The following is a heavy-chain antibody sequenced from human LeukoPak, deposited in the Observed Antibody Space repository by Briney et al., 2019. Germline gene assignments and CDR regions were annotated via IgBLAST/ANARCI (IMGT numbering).Heavy chain of an antibody. CDR1: GGSISSYY. CDR3: ARGYSSSWYPDY. J-gene: IGHJ4*02. CDR2: IYYSGST. D-gene: IGHD6-13*01. V-gene: IGHV4-59*01. Sequence: SETLSLTCTVSGGSISSYYWSWIRQPPGKGLAWIGYIYYSGSTNYNPSLKSRVTISVDTSKNQFSLKLSSVTAADTAVYYCARGYSSSWYPDYWGQGTLVTVSS.